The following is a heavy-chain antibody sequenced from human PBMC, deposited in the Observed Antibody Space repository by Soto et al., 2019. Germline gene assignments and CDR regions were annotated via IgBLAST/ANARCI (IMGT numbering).Heavy chain of an antibody. Sequence: SETLSLTCAVSGGSISSGGYSWSWIRQPPGKGLEWIGYIYHSGSTYYNPSLKSRVTISVDRSKNQFSLKLSSVTAADTAVYYCASAPRYYYDSSGYYPLNYWGQGTLVTVSS. CDR2: IYHSGST. V-gene: IGHV4-30-2*01. D-gene: IGHD3-22*01. CDR3: ASAPRYYYDSSGYYPLNY. J-gene: IGHJ4*02. CDR1: GGSISSGGYS.